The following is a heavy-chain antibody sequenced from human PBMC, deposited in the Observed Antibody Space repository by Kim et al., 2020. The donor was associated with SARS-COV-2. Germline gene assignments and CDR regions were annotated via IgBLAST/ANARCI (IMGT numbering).Heavy chain of an antibody. D-gene: IGHD1-26*01. V-gene: IGHV3-9*01. CDR2: ISWNSGSI. CDR1: GFTFDDYA. J-gene: IGHJ5*02. CDR3: AKDISPGIMGPTSWFDP. Sequence: GGSLRLSCAASGFTFDDYAMHWVRQAPGKGLEWVSGISWNSGSIGYADSVKGRFTISRDNAKNSLYLQMNSLRAEDTALYYCAKDISPGIMGPTSWFDPWGEGTLVTVSS.